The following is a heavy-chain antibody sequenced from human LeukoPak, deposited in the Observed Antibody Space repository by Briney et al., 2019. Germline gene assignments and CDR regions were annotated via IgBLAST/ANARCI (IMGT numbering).Heavy chain of an antibody. J-gene: IGHJ3*02. V-gene: IGHV3-7*01. Sequence: GGSLRLSCAASGFTFTTYWMSWVRQAPGKGLEWVANIKQDGSEKYYVDSVKGRFTISRDNAKNSLYLQMNSLRAEDTAVYYCARREYYDSSGYLVMPAFDIWGQGTMVTVSS. CDR2: IKQDGSEK. D-gene: IGHD3-22*01. CDR1: GFTFTTYW. CDR3: ARREYYDSSGYLVMPAFDI.